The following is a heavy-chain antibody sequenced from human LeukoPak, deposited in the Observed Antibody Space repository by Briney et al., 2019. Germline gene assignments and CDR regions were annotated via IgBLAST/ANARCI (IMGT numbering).Heavy chain of an antibody. Sequence: GRSLRLSCAASGFTFSSYGMHWVRQAPGKGLEWVAVISYDGSNKYYADSVKGRFTISRDNSKNTLYLQMNSLRAEDTAVYYCASIDSSGYYPDYWGQGTLVTVSS. CDR2: ISYDGSNK. D-gene: IGHD3-22*01. J-gene: IGHJ4*02. V-gene: IGHV3-30*03. CDR3: ASIDSSGYYPDY. CDR1: GFTFSSYG.